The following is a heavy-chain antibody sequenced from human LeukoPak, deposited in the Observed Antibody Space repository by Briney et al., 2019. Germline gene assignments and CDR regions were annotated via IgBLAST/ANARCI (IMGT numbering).Heavy chain of an antibody. CDR3: ARGVHSYYFDY. CDR1: GDSVSSDSSA. J-gene: IGHJ4*02. CDR2: TYYRSKWYN. D-gene: IGHD2-15*01. V-gene: IGHV6-1*01. Sequence: SQTLSLTCAISGDSVSSDSSAWSWITHSPSRALEWLGRTYYRSKWYNDYTISVKSRITINPDTYKNQFFLQLNSVTHEDTAVYYCARGVHSYYFDYWGQGTLVTVSS.